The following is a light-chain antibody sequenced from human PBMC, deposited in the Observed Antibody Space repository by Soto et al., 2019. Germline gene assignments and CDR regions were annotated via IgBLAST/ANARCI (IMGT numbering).Light chain of an antibody. CDR1: TGAVTSGNY. CDR3: LLYYGGAHLM. J-gene: IGLJ3*02. V-gene: IGLV7-43*01. CDR2: TTD. Sequence: QTVVTQETSLTVSPGGTVTLTCASSTGAVTSGNYPSWFQQKPGQAPTTLIYTTDDKHSWTPARFSGSLLGGKAALTLSGAQPEDEAEYYCLLYYGGAHLMFGGGTKLTVL.